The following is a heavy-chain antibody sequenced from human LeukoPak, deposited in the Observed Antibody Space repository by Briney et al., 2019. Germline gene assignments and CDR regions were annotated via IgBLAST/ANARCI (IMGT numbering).Heavy chain of an antibody. CDR2: ISGSGGST. J-gene: IGHJ4*02. CDR1: GFTFSSYA. CDR3: AKDEGNYDILTGYYTYFDY. Sequence: PGGSLRLSCAASGFTFSSYAMSWVRQAPGKGLEWVSAISGSGGSTYYADSVKGRFTISRDNSKNTLYLQMNSLRAEDTAVYYCAKDEGNYDILTGYYTYFDYWGQGTLVTVSS. D-gene: IGHD3-9*01. V-gene: IGHV3-23*01.